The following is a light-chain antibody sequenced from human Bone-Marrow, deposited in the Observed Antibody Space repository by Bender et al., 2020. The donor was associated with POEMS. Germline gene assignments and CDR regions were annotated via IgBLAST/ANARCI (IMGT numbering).Light chain of an antibody. J-gene: IGLJ3*02. Sequence: QSALTQPASVSGSPGQSITISCTGTSSDVGGYNYVSWYQQHPGKAPKVLIYEVNYRPSGVSSRFSGSQSGTSASLAITGLQSEDEAAYFCQSYDSDLNGWVFGGGTKLTVL. CDR1: SSDVGGYNY. CDR2: EVN. V-gene: IGLV2-14*01. CDR3: QSYDSDLNGWV.